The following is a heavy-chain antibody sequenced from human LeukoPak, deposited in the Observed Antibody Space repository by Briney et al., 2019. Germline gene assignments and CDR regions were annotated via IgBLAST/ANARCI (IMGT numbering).Heavy chain of an antibody. Sequence: ETLSLTCVVYGGSFSGYYWSWVRQAPGKGLEWVANIKQDGSEKYYVDSVKGRFTISRDNAKNSLYLQMNSLRAEDTAVYYCARDFWGISRQSVGQHVEVDYWGQGTLVTVSS. CDR3: ARDFWGISRQSVGQHVEVDY. CDR2: IKQDGSEK. CDR1: GGSFSGYY. V-gene: IGHV3-7*01. D-gene: IGHD3-16*01. J-gene: IGHJ4*02.